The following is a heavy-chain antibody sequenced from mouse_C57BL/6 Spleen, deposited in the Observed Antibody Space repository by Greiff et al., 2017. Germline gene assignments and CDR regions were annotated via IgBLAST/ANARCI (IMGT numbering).Heavy chain of an antibody. CDR3: AREAQATQGYFDY. J-gene: IGHJ2*01. CDR2: IDPSDSYT. Sequence: QVQLQQPGAELVRPGTSVKLSCKASGYTFTSYWMHWVKQRPGQGLEWIGVIDPSDSYTNYNQKFKGKAPLTVDTSSSTAYMQLSSLTSEDSAVYYCAREAQATQGYFDYWGQGTTLTVSS. CDR1: GYTFTSYW. D-gene: IGHD3-2*02. V-gene: IGHV1-59*01.